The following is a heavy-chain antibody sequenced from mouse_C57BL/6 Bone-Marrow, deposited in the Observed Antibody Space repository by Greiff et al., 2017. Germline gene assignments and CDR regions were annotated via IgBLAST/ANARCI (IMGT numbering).Heavy chain of an antibody. CDR2: IYPGSGST. J-gene: IGHJ1*03. CDR3: ARAIYYYGSSSHWYFDV. D-gene: IGHD1-1*01. CDR1: GYTFTSYW. Sequence: QVQLQQSGAELVKPGASVKMSCKASGYTFTSYWITWVKQRPGQGLEWIGDIYPGSGSTNYNEKFKSKATLTVDTSSSTAYMQLSSLTSEDSAVYYCARAIYYYGSSSHWYFDVWGTGTTVTVSS. V-gene: IGHV1-55*01.